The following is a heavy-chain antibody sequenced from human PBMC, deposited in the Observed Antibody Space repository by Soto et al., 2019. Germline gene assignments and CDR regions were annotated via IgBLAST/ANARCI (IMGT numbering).Heavy chain of an antibody. CDR1: GFTFSSYA. CDR2: ISGSGGST. J-gene: IGHJ5*02. D-gene: IGHD3-22*01. Sequence: PGGSLRLSCAASGFTFSSYAMSWVRQAPGKGLEWVSAISGSGGSTYYADSVKGRFTISRDNSKNTLYLQMNSLRAEDTAVYYCAKTLDGYDAYNWFDPWGEGTLVTVSS. CDR3: AKTLDGYDAYNWFDP. V-gene: IGHV3-23*01.